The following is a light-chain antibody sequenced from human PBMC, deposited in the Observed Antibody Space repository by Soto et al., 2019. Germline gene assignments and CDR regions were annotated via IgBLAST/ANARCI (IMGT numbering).Light chain of an antibody. CDR3: QQHNQWPIT. CDR1: QYIKTR. J-gene: IGKJ5*01. CDR2: HTS. V-gene: IGKV3D-15*01. Sequence: EIVLTQSPATLSSFPGDRVTLSCRASQYIKTRLALYQHRPAQAPTLLLYHTSIRAAAITPRMSASRTGTEFTLPIISLQSEDSAADYCQQHNQWPITFGQGTRLEIK.